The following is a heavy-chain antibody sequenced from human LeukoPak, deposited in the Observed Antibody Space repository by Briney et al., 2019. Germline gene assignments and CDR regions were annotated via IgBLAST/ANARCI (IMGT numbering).Heavy chain of an antibody. D-gene: IGHD5-24*01. V-gene: IGHV4-59*01. Sequence: SETLSLTCSVSGGSISSYSWSWIRQPPGKGLEWIGYIYYSGSTNYNPSLKSRVTISVDTSKNQFSLKLSSVTAADTAVYYRARGIRDGYNLGFDYWGQGTLVTVSS. CDR1: GGSISSYS. CDR2: IYYSGST. J-gene: IGHJ4*02. CDR3: ARGIRDGYNLGFDY.